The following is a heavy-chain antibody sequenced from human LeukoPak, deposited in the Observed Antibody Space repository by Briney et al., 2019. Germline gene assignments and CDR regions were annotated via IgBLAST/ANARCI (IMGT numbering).Heavy chain of an antibody. Sequence: ASVKVSCKVFGYTLTELSMHWVRQAPGQGLEWMGWMNPNSGNTGYAQKFQGRVTMTRNTSISTAYMELSSLRSEDTAVYYCARTYYDFWSGYYTFDYWGQGTLVTVSS. D-gene: IGHD3-3*01. V-gene: IGHV1-8*01. CDR3: ARTYYDFWSGYYTFDY. J-gene: IGHJ4*02. CDR2: MNPNSGNT. CDR1: GYTLTELS.